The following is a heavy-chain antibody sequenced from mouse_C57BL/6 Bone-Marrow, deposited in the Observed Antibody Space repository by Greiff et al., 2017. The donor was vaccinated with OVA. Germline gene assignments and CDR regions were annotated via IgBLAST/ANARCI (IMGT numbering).Heavy chain of an antibody. CDR2: ISSGGSNT. V-gene: IGHV5-6*02. J-gene: IGHJ3*01. CDR1: GFTFSSYG. CDR3: ARHPLLVLFAY. Sequence: EVKLVESGGDLVKPGGSLKLSCAASGFTFSSYGMPWVRQTPDKRLEWVATISSGGSNTYYPDIVKGRFTITSDNAKNTRYLQMSSLKSEDTAMYYCARHPLLVLFAYWGQGTLVTVSA.